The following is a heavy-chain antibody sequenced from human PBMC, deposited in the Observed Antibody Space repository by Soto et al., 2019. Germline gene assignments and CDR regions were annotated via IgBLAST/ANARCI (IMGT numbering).Heavy chain of an antibody. CDR3: SGVWSGYRSNAFDI. CDR1: GGTFSSYA. V-gene: IGHV1-69*01. J-gene: IGHJ3*02. CDR2: IIPIFGTA. D-gene: IGHD3-3*01. Sequence: QVQLVQSGAEVKKPGSSVKVSCKASGGTFSSYAISWVRQAPGQGLEWMGGIIPIFGTANYAQKFQGRVTITADESTSTAYMELSSLRSEDTAVYYCSGVWSGYRSNAFDIWGQGTMVTVSS.